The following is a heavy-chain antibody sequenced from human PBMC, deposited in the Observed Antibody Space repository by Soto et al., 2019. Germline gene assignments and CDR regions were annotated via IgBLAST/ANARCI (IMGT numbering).Heavy chain of an antibody. J-gene: IGHJ4*02. CDR1: GFPFDSYG. CDR3: VRGRTGIHLGPFAY. CDR2: IWHDGSNQ. V-gene: IGHV3-33*01. Sequence: QVQLVESGGGVVQPGRSLRLSCAVSGFPFDSYGMHWVRQAPGKGLEWVSVIWHDGSNQYYADSVKGRFTISRDNAKNTLDLQMNSLRAEDTAVYYCVRGRTGIHLGPFAYWGQGTLVTVSS. D-gene: IGHD1-1*01.